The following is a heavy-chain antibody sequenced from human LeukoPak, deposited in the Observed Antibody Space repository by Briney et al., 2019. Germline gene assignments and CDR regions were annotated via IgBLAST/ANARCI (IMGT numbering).Heavy chain of an antibody. CDR3: ARSVDYFDNTGPHMMFDY. V-gene: IGHV4-59*07. Sequence: SDTLSLTCNVSGDSITSHYWNWIRQPPGKGLEWIGYIYYTEIIKYNPSLTSRVSMSVDTSKNQFFLKMKSVTAADTAVYHCARSVDYFDNTGPHMMFDYWGQGSLVTVSS. CDR1: GDSITSHY. CDR2: IYYTEII. D-gene: IGHD3-22*01. J-gene: IGHJ4*02.